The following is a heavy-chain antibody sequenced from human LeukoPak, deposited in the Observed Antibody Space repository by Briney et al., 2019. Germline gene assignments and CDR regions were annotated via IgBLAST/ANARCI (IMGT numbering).Heavy chain of an antibody. D-gene: IGHD3-22*01. CDR1: GYTFTGYY. V-gene: IGHV1-2*02. J-gene: IGHJ5*02. CDR2: INPNSGGA. CDR3: ARDRDYYDSSGYPKNWFDP. Sequence: ASVKVSCKASGYTFTGYYMHWVRQAPGQGLEWMGWINPNSGGANYAQKFQGRVTMTRDTSISTAYMELSRLRSDDTAVYYCARDRDYYDSSGYPKNWFDPWGQGTLVTVSS.